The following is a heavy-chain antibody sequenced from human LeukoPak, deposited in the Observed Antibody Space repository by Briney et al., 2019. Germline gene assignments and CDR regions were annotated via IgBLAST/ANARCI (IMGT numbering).Heavy chain of an antibody. D-gene: IGHD1-26*01. Sequence: GASVKVSCKASGYTFTSYGISWVRQPPGQGLEWMGWISAYNGNTNYAQKLQGRVTMTTDTSTSTAYMEMRSLRSDDTAVYYCARDEGGWERQHLLSLTYFDYWGQGTLVTVSS. CDR3: ARDEGGWERQHLLSLTYFDY. CDR2: ISAYNGNT. CDR1: GYTFTSYG. J-gene: IGHJ4*02. V-gene: IGHV1-18*01.